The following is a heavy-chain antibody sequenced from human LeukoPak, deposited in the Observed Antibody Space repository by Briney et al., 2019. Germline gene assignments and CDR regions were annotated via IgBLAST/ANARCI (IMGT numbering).Heavy chain of an antibody. CDR1: GVSISSYY. V-gene: IGHV4-59*01. Sequence: TSETLSLTCTVSGVSISSYYWSWIRQPPGKGLEWIGYIYYSGSTIYNPSLKSRVTISVDTSKNQFFLKLSSVTAADTAVYYCATEKAYGDYNSGYFDLWGRGTLVTVSS. D-gene: IGHD4-17*01. CDR3: ATEKAYGDYNSGYFDL. CDR2: IYYSGST. J-gene: IGHJ2*01.